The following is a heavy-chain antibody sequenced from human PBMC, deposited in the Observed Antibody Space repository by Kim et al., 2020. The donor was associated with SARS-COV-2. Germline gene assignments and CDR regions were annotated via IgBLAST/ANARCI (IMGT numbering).Heavy chain of an antibody. J-gene: IGHJ6*02. Sequence: YAVSVKSRRTINPETSTNQFSLQLNSVTPEDTAVYYCARDGKGYYYGMDVWGQGTTVTVSS. D-gene: IGHD1-26*01. V-gene: IGHV6-1*01. CDR3: ARDGKGYYYGMDV.